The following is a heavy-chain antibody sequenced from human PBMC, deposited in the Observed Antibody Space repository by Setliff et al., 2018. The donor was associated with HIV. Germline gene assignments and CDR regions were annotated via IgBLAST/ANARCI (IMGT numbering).Heavy chain of an antibody. J-gene: IGHJ4*02. D-gene: IGHD3-22*01. CDR1: GFTFDDYT. CDR2: ISWDGGLT. Sequence: PGGSLRLSCAASGFTFDDYTMHWVRQAPGKGLEWVSLISWDGGLTYYADSVKGRFTVSRDNSKSSLYLQMDSLRTEDTALYYCAKDSTPNYYDSSGYQKDIFDYWGQGTLFTVSS. CDR3: AKDSTPNYYDSSGYQKDIFDY. V-gene: IGHV3-43*01.